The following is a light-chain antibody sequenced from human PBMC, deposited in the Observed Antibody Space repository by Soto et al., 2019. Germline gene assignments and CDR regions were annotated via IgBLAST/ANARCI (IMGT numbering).Light chain of an antibody. CDR1: QSVSSNS. J-gene: IGKJ1*01. CDR3: QQYGGSPRT. V-gene: IGKV3-20*01. CDR2: GAS. Sequence: EIVLTQSPGTLSLSPGDRVTLSCRASQSVSSNSLAWYQHKPGLAPRLLIYGASIMATGVPDRFRGSGCGTVFTLAINRLEPEDFAVYYCQQYGGSPRTFGRGTKVDLK.